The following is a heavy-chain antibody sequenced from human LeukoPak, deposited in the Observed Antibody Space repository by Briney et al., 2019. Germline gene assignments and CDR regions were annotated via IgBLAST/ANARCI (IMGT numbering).Heavy chain of an antibody. CDR3: ARLKFYDSTGYSPGYYMDV. CDR1: GGSIISNY. V-gene: IGHV4-4*07. D-gene: IGHD3-22*01. J-gene: IGHJ6*03. CDR2: IYGSGIT. Sequence: KPSETLSLTCTVSGGSIISNYWSWIRQAAGTGLEWIGRIYGSGITDYNPALKSRVTMSLDKSRKQCYLRLTSVTAADTAVYYCARLKFYDSTGYSPGYYMDVWGKGTTVSVFS.